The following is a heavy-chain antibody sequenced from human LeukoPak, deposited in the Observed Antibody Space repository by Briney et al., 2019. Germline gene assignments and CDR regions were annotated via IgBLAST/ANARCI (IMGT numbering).Heavy chain of an antibody. CDR2: IIPIFGTA. Sequence: ASVKVSCKASGGTFSSYAISWVRQAPGQGLEWMGGIIPIFGTANYAQKFQGRVTITTDESTSTAYMELSSLRSEDTAVYYCARSLGYCSGGSCSLNWFDPWGQGTLVTVSS. CDR3: ARSLGYCSGGSCSLNWFDP. J-gene: IGHJ5*02. CDR1: GGTFSSYA. D-gene: IGHD2-15*01. V-gene: IGHV1-69*05.